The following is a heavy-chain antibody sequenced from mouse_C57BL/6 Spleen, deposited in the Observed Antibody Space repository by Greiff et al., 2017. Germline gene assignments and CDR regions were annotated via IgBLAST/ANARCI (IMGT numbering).Heavy chain of an antibody. CDR1: GYTFTSYW. Sequence: QVQLQQPGAELVKPGASVKMSCKASGYTFTSYWITWVKQRPGQGLEWIGDIYPGSGSTNYNEKFKSKATLTVDTSSSTAYMQLSSLTSEDSAVYYCARQGLDSSGFPGFAYWGQGTLVTVSA. CDR3: ARQGLDSSGFPGFAY. V-gene: IGHV1-55*01. J-gene: IGHJ3*01. D-gene: IGHD3-2*02. CDR2: IYPGSGST.